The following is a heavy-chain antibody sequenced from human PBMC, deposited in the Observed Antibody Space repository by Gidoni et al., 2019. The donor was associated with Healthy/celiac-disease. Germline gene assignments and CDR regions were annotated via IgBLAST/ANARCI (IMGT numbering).Heavy chain of an antibody. V-gene: IGHV1-24*01. CDR1: GDTLHELS. J-gene: IGHJ3*02. CDR3: ATDFYSALRFSFDI. D-gene: IGHD4-4*01. CDR2: FGPEVGET. Sequence: QVQQVQSGAEGKKPGASAKVACKVTGDTLHELSMHWVLQAPGTGLAWMGGFGPEVGETIYAQKFQGIVTMTEDTSTDTAYMELSSLRSDDTAVYYCATDFYSALRFSFDIWGQGTMVTVSS.